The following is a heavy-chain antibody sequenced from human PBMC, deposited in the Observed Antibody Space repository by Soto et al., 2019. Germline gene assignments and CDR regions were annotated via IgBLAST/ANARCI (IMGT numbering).Heavy chain of an antibody. CDR3: ARPIQYYFDTSAQSAWFDP. D-gene: IGHD3-22*01. J-gene: IGHJ5*02. CDR1: GGTFGSYA. Sequence: QVQLVQSGAEVKKPGSSVKVSCKTSGGTFGSYAISWVRQAPGQGLEWMGGIIPIFSTPNYAQKFQGRVTITADDSTRTDYMELSSLRSEDTDVYYCARPIQYYFDTSAQSAWFDPWGPGTLVTVSS. CDR2: IIPIFSTP. V-gene: IGHV1-69*12.